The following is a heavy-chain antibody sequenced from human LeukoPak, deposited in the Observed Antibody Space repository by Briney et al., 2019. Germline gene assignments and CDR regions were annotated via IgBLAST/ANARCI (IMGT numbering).Heavy chain of an antibody. CDR2: ISSSSSTI. Sequence: GGSLRLSCAASGFTFSSYSMNWVRQAPGKGLEWVSYISSSSSTIYYADSVKGRFTISRDNAKNSLYLQMNSLRAEDTAVYYCARDQATAMVRRDFDYWGQGTLVTVSS. CDR1: GFTFSSYS. V-gene: IGHV3-48*04. D-gene: IGHD5-18*01. J-gene: IGHJ4*02. CDR3: ARDQATAMVRRDFDY.